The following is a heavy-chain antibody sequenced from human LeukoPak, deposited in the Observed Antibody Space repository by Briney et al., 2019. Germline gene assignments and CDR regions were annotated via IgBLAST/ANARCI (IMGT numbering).Heavy chain of an antibody. J-gene: IGHJ4*02. Sequence: SETLSLTCTVSGGSISSSSYYWGWIRQPPGKGLEWIGSIYFSGSTYSNPSLKSRVTISVDTSKNQFSLKLSSVTAADTAVYYCARATGSIAAATSYYFDYWGQGTLVTVSS. D-gene: IGHD6-13*01. CDR2: IYFSGST. CDR3: ARATGSIAAATSYYFDY. CDR1: GGSISSSSYY. V-gene: IGHV4-39*01.